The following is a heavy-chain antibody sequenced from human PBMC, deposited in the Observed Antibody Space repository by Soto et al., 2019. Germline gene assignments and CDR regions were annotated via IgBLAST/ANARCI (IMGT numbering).Heavy chain of an antibody. CDR2: ISSSSSTI. D-gene: IGHD6-13*01. Sequence: EVQLVESGGGLVQPGGSLRLSCAASGFTFSSYSMNWVRQAPGKGLEWVSYISSSSSTIYYADSVKGRFTISRDNAKNSLYLQMNSLRDEDTAVYYCAIQYSSSWANWFDPWGQGTLVTVSS. CDR3: AIQYSSSWANWFDP. V-gene: IGHV3-48*02. CDR1: GFTFSSYS. J-gene: IGHJ5*02.